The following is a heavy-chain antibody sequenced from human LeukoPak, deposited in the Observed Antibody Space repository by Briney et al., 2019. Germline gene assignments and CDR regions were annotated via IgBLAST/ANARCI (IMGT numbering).Heavy chain of an antibody. V-gene: IGHV3-23*01. CDR1: GFTFSSNA. J-gene: IGHJ4*02. CDR3: AKLSGDGYNFNFDY. D-gene: IGHD5-24*01. CDR2: IGGSVDYT. Sequence: GGSLRLSCAASGFTFSSNAMAWVRQAPGKGLEWVSAIGGSVDYTFYAESVKGRFTTSRDNSKNTLYLQMSGLRVEDTAVYYCAKLSGDGYNFNFDYWGQGTLVTVSS.